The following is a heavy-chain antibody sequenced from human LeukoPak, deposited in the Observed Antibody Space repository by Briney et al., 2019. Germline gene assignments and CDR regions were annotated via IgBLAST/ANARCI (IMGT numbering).Heavy chain of an antibody. D-gene: IGHD7-27*01. Sequence: SETLSLTCTVSGGSISSYYWSWIRQPPGKGLEWIGYIYYSGSTNYNPSLKSRVTISVDTSKNQFSLKLSSVTAADTAVYYYARVGGLNWGSFWDWYFDLWGRGTLVTVSS. V-gene: IGHV4-59*01. CDR2: IYYSGST. CDR1: GGSISSYY. J-gene: IGHJ2*01. CDR3: ARVGGLNWGSFWDWYFDL.